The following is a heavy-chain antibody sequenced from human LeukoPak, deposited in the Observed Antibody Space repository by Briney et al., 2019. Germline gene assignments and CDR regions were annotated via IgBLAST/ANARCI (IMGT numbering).Heavy chain of an antibody. CDR3: ATVRGWELNWSY. Sequence: ASVKVSCKVSGYTLTELSMHWVRQAPGKGLEWMGGFDPEGGETIYAQKFQGRVTMTEDTSTDTAYMELSSLRSEDTAVYYCATVRGWELNWSYWGQGTLVTVSS. V-gene: IGHV1-24*01. J-gene: IGHJ4*02. D-gene: IGHD1-26*01. CDR2: FDPEGGET. CDR1: GYTLTELS.